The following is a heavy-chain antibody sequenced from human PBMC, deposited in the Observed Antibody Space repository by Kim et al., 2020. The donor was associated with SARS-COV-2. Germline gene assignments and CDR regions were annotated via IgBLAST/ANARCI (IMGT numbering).Heavy chain of an antibody. CDR3: ARGPYYDSSGYYYVSERGYGMDV. J-gene: IGHJ6*02. CDR2: MNPNSGNT. CDR1: GYTFTSYD. D-gene: IGHD3-22*01. V-gene: IGHV1-8*01. Sequence: ASVKVSCKASGYTFTSYDINWVRQATGQGLEWMGWMNPNSGNTGYAQKFQGRVTMTRNTSISTAYMELSSLRSEDTAVYYCARGPYYDSSGYYYVSERGYGMDVWGQGTTVTVSS.